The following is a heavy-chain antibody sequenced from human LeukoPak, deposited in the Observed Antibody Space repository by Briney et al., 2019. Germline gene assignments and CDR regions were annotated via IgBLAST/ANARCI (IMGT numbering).Heavy chain of an antibody. V-gene: IGHV4-39*07. J-gene: IGHJ5*02. D-gene: IGHD3-22*01. CDR2: IYYSGST. Sequence: PSETLSLTCTVSGGSISSSSYYWGWIRQPPGKGLEWIGSIYYSGSTYYNPSLKSRVTISVDTSKNQFSLKLSSVTAADTAVYYCARAHYYDSSGYYHWGQGTLVTVSS. CDR3: ARAHYYDSSGYYH. CDR1: GGSISSSSYY.